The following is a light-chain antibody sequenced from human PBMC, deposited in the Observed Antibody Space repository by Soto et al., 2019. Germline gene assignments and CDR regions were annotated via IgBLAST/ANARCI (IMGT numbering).Light chain of an antibody. CDR2: AVT. CDR3: CSYAGDSPVV. V-gene: IGLV2-11*01. J-gene: IGLJ1*01. CDR1: SSDVGGYDY. Sequence: QSALTQPRSVSGSPGQSVTISCTGTSSDVGGYDYVSWYLQHPGKAPKLMIYAVTKRPSGVPDRFSGSKSGNTASLTISGLQAEDEADYYCCSYAGDSPVVFGTGTKLTVL.